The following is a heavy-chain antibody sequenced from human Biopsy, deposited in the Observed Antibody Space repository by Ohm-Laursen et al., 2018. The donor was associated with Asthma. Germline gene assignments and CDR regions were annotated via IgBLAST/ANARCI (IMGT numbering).Heavy chain of an antibody. Sequence: GASVKVSCKISGDTLTERSIHWVRQAPGKGLEWMGGFDIEDGEASYAQKFKGRVTLTEDPSTDTVYMEVSSLRSDDTAVYYCATDLWNPQKDYGYWGQGTLVTVSS. J-gene: IGHJ4*02. CDR2: FDIEDGEA. V-gene: IGHV1-24*01. CDR1: GDTLTERS. CDR3: ATDLWNPQKDYGY. D-gene: IGHD1-1*01.